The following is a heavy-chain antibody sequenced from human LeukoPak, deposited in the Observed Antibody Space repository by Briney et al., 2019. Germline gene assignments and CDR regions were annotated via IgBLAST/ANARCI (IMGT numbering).Heavy chain of an antibody. D-gene: IGHD6-13*01. CDR2: IYYSGST. Sequence: PSETLSLTCTVSGGSISGTSYYWGWIRQPPGKGLEWIGSIYYSGSTNYNPSLKSRVTISVDTSKNQFSLKLSSVTAADTAVYYCATRGGSSWYSKLRPNDAFDIWGQGTMVTVSS. CDR1: GGSISGTSYY. CDR3: ATRGGSSWYSKLRPNDAFDI. V-gene: IGHV4-39*07. J-gene: IGHJ3*02.